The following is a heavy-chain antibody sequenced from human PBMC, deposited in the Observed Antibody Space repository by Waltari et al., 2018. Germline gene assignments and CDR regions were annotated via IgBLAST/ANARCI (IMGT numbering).Heavy chain of an antibody. CDR2: IVVGSGNT. CDR1: GFTFTSSA. D-gene: IGHD2-21*02. J-gene: IGHJ3*02. CDR3: ARTHIVVVTAIPGHDAFDI. V-gene: IGHV1-58*01. Sequence: QMQLVQSGPEVKKPGTSVKVSCKASGFTFTSSAVQWVRQARGQRLEWIGWIVVGSGNTNYAQKFQERVTITRDMSTSTAYMELSSLRSEDTAVYYCARTHIVVVTAIPGHDAFDIWGQGTMVTVSS.